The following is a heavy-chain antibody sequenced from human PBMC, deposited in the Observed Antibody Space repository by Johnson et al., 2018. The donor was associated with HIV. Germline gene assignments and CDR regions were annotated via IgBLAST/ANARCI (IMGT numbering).Heavy chain of an antibody. CDR1: GFTFDDYA. D-gene: IGHD2/OR15-2a*01. Sequence: VQLVESGGVVVQPGGSLRLSCAASGFTFDDYAMHWVRQAPGKGLEWVSVIYTGGSTYYADSVTGRFTISRDNSKNTLYLQMNSLRPQDTALYYCAKGRRDVLLSAPFLW. CDR2: IYTGGST. V-gene: IGHV3-66*01. J-gene: IGHJ2*01. CDR3: AKGRRDVLLSAPFL.